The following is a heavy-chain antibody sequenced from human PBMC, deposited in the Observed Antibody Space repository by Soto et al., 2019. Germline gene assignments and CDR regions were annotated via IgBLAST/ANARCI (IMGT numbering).Heavy chain of an antibody. J-gene: IGHJ1*01. D-gene: IGHD1-26*01. CDR2: INSDGSST. V-gene: IGHV3-74*01. CDR3: VGGGGSYSPAEYFQH. CDR1: GFTFSGYW. Sequence: EVQLVESGGGIDQPGGSLRLSCVASGFTFSGYWMHWVRQAPGKGLIWVSRINSDGSSTSYADSVKGRFTISRDNAKNTLYLQMNSLRAEDTAVYYCVGGGGSYSPAEYFQHWGQGTLVSVSS.